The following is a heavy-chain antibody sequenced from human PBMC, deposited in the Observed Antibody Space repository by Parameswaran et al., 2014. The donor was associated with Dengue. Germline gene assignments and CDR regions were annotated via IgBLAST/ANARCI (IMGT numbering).Heavy chain of an antibody. CDR2: ISYDGSNK. V-gene: IGHV3-30*18. Sequence: GESLKISCAASGFTFSSYGMHWVRQAPGKGLEWVAVISYDGSNKYYADSVKGRFTISRDNSKNTLYLQMNSLRAEDTAVYYCAKDRTRYFDYWAREPWSPSPQ. J-gene: IGHJ4*02. CDR3: AKDRTRYFDY. CDR1: GFTFSSYG. D-gene: IGHD1-14*01.